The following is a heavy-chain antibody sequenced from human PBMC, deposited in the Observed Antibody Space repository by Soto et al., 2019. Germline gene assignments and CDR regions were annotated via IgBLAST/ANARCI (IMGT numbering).Heavy chain of an antibody. CDR1: GLTFSSYG. J-gene: IGHJ6*02. CDR2: IWFDGTNK. D-gene: IGHD3-3*01. V-gene: IGHV3-33*01. Sequence: PGGSLRLSCAVSGLTFSSYGMHWVRRAPGRGLEWVAVIWFDGTNKYYADSVKGRFTISRDNSKNTLYLQMNSLRAEDTAVYYCARAKTIFLNYYYAMDVWGQGTTVTVSS. CDR3: ARAKTIFLNYYYAMDV.